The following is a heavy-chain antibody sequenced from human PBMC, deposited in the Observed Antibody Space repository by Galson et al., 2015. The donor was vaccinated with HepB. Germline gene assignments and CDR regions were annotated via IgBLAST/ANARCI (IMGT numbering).Heavy chain of an antibody. CDR2: IKQDGSEK. Sequence: SLRLSCAASGFTFSSYWMSWVRQAPGKGLEWVANIKQDGSEKYYVDSVKGRFTISRDNAKNSVYLQMNSLRAEDTAVYYCARGIAAAGTNLAGYYYYYYYMDVWGKGTTVTVSS. D-gene: IGHD6-13*01. CDR1: GFTFSSYW. J-gene: IGHJ6*03. V-gene: IGHV3-7*03. CDR3: ARGIAAAGTNLAGYYYYYYYMDV.